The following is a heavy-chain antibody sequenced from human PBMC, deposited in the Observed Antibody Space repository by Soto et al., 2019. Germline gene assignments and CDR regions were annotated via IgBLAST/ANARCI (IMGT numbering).Heavy chain of an antibody. D-gene: IGHD3-22*01. Sequence: ASVKVSCKASGYTFTGYYMHWVRQAPGQGLEWMGWINPNSGGTNYAQKFQGWVTMTRDTSISTAYMELSRLRSDDTAVYYCARWSFDRSGHDAFDIWGQGTMVTVSS. CDR2: INPNSGGT. V-gene: IGHV1-2*04. J-gene: IGHJ3*02. CDR3: ARWSFDRSGHDAFDI. CDR1: GYTFTGYY.